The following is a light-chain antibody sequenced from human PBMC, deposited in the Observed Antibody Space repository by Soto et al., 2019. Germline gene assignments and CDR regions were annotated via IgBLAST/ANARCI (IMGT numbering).Light chain of an antibody. CDR1: KLGDKY. Sequence: SSELTQPPSVSVSPGQTASITCSGDKLGDKYASWYQQKPGQSPVLVIYQDVKRPSGIPERFSGSNSGNTATLTISGTQSMDEADYYCQAWDSSTGVFGTGTKLTVL. J-gene: IGLJ1*01. CDR3: QAWDSSTGV. V-gene: IGLV3-1*01. CDR2: QDV.